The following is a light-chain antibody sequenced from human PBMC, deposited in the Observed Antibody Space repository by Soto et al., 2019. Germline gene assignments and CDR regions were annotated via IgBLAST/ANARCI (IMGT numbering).Light chain of an antibody. J-gene: IGKJ5*01. CDR1: QSVSRNY. CDR3: QQYGSSPFT. Sequence: EIVLTQSPGTLSLSPGERATLSCRASQSVSRNYLAWYQQKPGQAPRLLIFDASSRAIGIPDRFRGSGSGTDFTLTISRLDPEDFAVYYCQQYGSSPFTFGQGTRLEI. CDR2: DAS. V-gene: IGKV3-20*01.